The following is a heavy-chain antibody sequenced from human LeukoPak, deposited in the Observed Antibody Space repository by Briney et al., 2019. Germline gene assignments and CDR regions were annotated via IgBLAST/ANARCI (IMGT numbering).Heavy chain of an antibody. CDR2: INPSGGST. J-gene: IGHJ3*02. CDR3: ARPQNDYGDAQAFDI. CDR1: GYTFTSYY. Sequence: ASVKVSCKASGYTFTSYYMHWVLQAPGQGLEWMGIINPSGGSTSYAQKFQGRVTMTRDTSTSTVYMEMSSLRSEDTAVYYCARPQNDYGDAQAFDIWGQGTMVTVSS. D-gene: IGHD4-17*01. V-gene: IGHV1-46*01.